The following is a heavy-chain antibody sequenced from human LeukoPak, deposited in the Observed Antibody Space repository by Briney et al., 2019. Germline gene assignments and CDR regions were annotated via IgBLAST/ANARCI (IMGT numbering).Heavy chain of an antibody. D-gene: IGHD3-10*01. V-gene: IGHV1-69*05. CDR1: GGTFSSYA. Sequence: ASVKVSCKASGGTFSSYAISWVRQAPGQGLEWMGGIIAIFGTANYAQKFQGRVTITTDESTSTAYMELSSLRSEDTAVYYCARDGVTMVRGATTYNWFDPWGQGTLVTVSS. J-gene: IGHJ5*02. CDR3: ARDGVTMVRGATTYNWFDP. CDR2: IIAIFGTA.